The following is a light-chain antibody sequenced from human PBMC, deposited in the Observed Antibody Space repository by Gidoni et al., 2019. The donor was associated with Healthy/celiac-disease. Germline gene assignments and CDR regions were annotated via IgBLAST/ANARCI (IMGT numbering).Light chain of an antibody. J-gene: IGKJ5*01. CDR2: DAS. V-gene: IGKV3-11*01. Sequence: EIVLTQSPATLSLSPGERATLPCRASQSVSSYLVWYQQKPGQAPRLLIYDASNRATGIPARFSGSGSGTDFTLTISSLEPEDFAVYYCQQRSNWPPITFGQGTRLEIK. CDR3: QQRSNWPPIT. CDR1: QSVSSY.